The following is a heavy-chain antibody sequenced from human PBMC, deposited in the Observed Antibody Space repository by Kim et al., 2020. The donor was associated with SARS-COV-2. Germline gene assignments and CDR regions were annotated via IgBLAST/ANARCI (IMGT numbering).Heavy chain of an antibody. CDR2: ISGYNGNT. Sequence: ASVKLSCKASGYSFTSYGISWVRQAPGQGLEWMGWISGYNGNTNRAQRLQGRFSMTTDTSTMTAYMELRSLTSDDTAVYYCARDQRGSGYTSSWIFDFWGQGTLVTVSS. V-gene: IGHV1-18*01. CDR1: GYSFTSYG. D-gene: IGHD6-13*01. CDR3: ARDQRGSGYTSSWIFDF. J-gene: IGHJ4*02.